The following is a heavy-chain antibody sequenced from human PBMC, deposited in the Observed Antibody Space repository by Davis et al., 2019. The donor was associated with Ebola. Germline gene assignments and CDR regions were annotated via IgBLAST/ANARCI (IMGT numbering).Heavy chain of an antibody. V-gene: IGHV3-53*01. J-gene: IGHJ4*02. D-gene: IGHD5-12*01. CDR3: ARVLRGLVAQRAYYFDS. CDR2: IYNGDTT. CDR1: GFTVSSNY. Sequence: GESLKISCAASGFTVSSNYMSWVRQAPGKGLDWVSVIYNGDTTYYADSVKGRFTIPRDNSKNTLYLQMNSLRAEDTAVYHCARVLRGLVAQRAYYFDSWGQGTLVTVSS.